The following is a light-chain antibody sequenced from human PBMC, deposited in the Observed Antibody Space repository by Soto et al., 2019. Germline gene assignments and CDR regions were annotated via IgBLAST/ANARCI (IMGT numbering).Light chain of an antibody. CDR3: QKFNTAPLT. J-gene: IGKJ5*01. Sequence: DIQMTQSPSSLSASVGDRVTITCRASQDISAYLAWYQQKPGKVPKLLIYSASTLQSGVPSRFSGSGSGTDFTLTISSLQPEDVATYYRQKFNTAPLTFGQGTRLEMK. V-gene: IGKV1-27*01. CDR2: SAS. CDR1: QDISAY.